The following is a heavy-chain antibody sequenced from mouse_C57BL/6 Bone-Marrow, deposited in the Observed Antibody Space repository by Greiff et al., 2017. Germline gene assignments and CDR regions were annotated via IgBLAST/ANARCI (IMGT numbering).Heavy chain of an antibody. Sequence: QVQLQQSGAELARPGASVKLSCKASGYTFTSYGISWVKQRTGQGLEWIGEIYPRSGNPYYNEKFKGKATLPADKSSSTAYMELRSLTAEDSAVYFCARNREGYITTVVADYWGQGTTLTVSS. J-gene: IGHJ2*01. CDR1: GYTFTSYG. CDR3: ARNREGYITTVVADY. V-gene: IGHV1-81*01. D-gene: IGHD1-1*01. CDR2: IYPRSGNP.